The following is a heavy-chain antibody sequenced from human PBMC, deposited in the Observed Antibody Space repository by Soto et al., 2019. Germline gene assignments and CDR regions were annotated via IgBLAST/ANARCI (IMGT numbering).Heavy chain of an antibody. CDR3: ARSDGSGSYHYHYYYYGMDV. CDR2: INHSGST. Sequence: SETLSLTCTVSGGSISRGGYYWSWIRQPPGKGLEWIGEINHSGSTNYNPSLKSRVTISVDTSKNQFSLKLSSVTAADTAVYYCARSDGSGSYHYHYYYYGMDVWGQGTTVTVSS. CDR1: GGSISRGGYY. V-gene: IGHV4-34*01. D-gene: IGHD3-10*01. J-gene: IGHJ6*02.